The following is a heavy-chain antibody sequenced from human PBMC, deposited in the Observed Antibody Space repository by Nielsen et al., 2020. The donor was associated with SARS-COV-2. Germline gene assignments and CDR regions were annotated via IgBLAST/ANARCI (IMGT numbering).Heavy chain of an antibody. CDR1: GFSFSSYA. J-gene: IGHJ6*02. D-gene: IGHD1-26*01. CDR3: VKWVELGFGYYYYGMDV. Sequence: GESLKISCAASGFSFSSYAMTWVRQAPGKGLEWVSVIKRSGGSTYYADSVKGRFTISRDNSRNTLYLQMNSLRVEDTAVYYCVKWVELGFGYYYYGMDVWGQGTTVTVSS. V-gene: IGHV3-23*01. CDR2: IKRSGGST.